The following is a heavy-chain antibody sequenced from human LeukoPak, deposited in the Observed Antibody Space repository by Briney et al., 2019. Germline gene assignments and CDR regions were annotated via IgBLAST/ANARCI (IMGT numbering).Heavy chain of an antibody. Sequence: GRSLRLSCAASGFTFDDYAMHWVRQAPGKGLEWVSGISWNSGSTGYADSVKGRFTISRDNAKNSLYLQMNSLRAEDTALYYCAKDSGLRRGFDPWGQGTLVTVSS. J-gene: IGHJ5*02. CDR3: AKDSGLRRGFDP. V-gene: IGHV3-9*01. CDR2: ISWNSGST. CDR1: GFTFDDYA. D-gene: IGHD3-16*01.